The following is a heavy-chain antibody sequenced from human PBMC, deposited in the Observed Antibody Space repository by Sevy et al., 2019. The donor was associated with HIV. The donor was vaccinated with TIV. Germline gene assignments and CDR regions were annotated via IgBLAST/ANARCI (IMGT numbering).Heavy chain of an antibody. CDR1: GFTFSSYA. CDR2: ISGSGGST. D-gene: IGHD3-22*01. CDR3: AKTIVVVTYYFDY. Sequence: GGSLRLSCAASGFTFSSYAMSWVRQAPGKGLEWVSAISGSGGSTYYADSVKGRFTNSRDNSKNMLYLQMNSLRAEDKAVYYCAKTIVVVTYYFDYWGQGTLVTVSS. J-gene: IGHJ4*02. V-gene: IGHV3-23*01.